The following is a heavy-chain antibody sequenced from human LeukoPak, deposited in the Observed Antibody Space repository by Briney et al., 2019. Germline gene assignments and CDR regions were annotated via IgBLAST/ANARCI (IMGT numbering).Heavy chain of an antibody. Sequence: ASVKVSCKASGYTFTSYYMHWVRQAPGQGLEWMGIINPSGGSTSYAQKFQGRVTMTRDTSTSTVYMELSSLRSEDTAVYYCARDHSYYDSSGYYYGSYYYCYMDVWGKGTTVTVSS. D-gene: IGHD3-22*01. CDR2: INPSGGST. V-gene: IGHV1-46*01. CDR1: GYTFTSYY. CDR3: ARDHSYYDSSGYYYGSYYYCYMDV. J-gene: IGHJ6*03.